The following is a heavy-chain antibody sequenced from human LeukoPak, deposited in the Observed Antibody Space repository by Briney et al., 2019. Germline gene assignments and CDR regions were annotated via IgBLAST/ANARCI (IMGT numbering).Heavy chain of an antibody. D-gene: IGHD1-1*01. CDR1: GGSISSYY. CDR2: IYYSGST. Sequence: PSETLSLTCTVSGGSISSYYWSWIRQPPGKGLEWIGYIYYSGSTNYNPSLKSRVTISVDTSKNQFSLKLSSVTAADTAVYYCARSLPDWNHGYWGQGTLVTVSS. CDR3: ARSLPDWNHGY. V-gene: IGHV4-59*08. J-gene: IGHJ4*02.